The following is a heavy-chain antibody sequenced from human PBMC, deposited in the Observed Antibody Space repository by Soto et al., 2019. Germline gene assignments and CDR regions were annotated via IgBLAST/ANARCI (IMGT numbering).Heavy chain of an antibody. D-gene: IGHD3-9*01. CDR3: ARHDLSTAPYAFDI. CDR1: GYXFTSYW. CDR2: IDPSDSYT. V-gene: IGHV5-10-1*01. Sequence: EXLKISCKGSGYXFTSYWIIWVRHMPGKGLEFIGMIDPSDSYTNYSPSFQGHVTISADKSISTAYLQWSSLKASDTAMYYCARHDLSTAPYAFDIWGQGTMGTISS. J-gene: IGHJ3*02.